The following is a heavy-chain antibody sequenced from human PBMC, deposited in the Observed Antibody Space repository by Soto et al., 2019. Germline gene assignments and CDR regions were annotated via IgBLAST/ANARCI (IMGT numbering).Heavy chain of an antibody. Sequence: EVQLVESGGGLVKPGGSLRLSCAASGFTFSSYSMNWVRQAPGKGLEWVSSISSSSSYIYYADSVKGRFTISRDNAKNSLYLQMNSLRAEDTAVYYCARDPYDSSGYYYVEGVGYWGQGTLVTVS. D-gene: IGHD3-22*01. CDR2: ISSSSSYI. CDR3: ARDPYDSSGYYYVEGVGY. V-gene: IGHV3-21*01. J-gene: IGHJ4*02. CDR1: GFTFSSYS.